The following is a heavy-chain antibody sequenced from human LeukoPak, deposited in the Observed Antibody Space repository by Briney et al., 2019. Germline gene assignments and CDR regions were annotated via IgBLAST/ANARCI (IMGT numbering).Heavy chain of an antibody. CDR2: INWNGGST. Sequence: GGSLRLSCAASGFTFYDYGMSWGRQAPGKGLEWVSGINWNGGSTGYADSVKGRFTISRDNAKNSLYLQMNSLRAEDTALYYCARNGGNFYYYYMDVWGKGTTVTVSS. D-gene: IGHD4-23*01. V-gene: IGHV3-20*04. CDR1: GFTFYDYG. CDR3: ARNGGNFYYYYMDV. J-gene: IGHJ6*03.